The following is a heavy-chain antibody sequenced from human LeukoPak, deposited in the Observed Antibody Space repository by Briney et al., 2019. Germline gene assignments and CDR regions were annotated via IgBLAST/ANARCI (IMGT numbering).Heavy chain of an antibody. Sequence: SETLSLTCSVSGDSISYFYWSWIRQAAGKGLEWIGRTSSSGNTDYNASLKSRVTMSVDTSKNQLSLKVISVTAADTAVYYCARGVIDYWGQGTLVTVSS. J-gene: IGHJ4*02. V-gene: IGHV4-4*07. D-gene: IGHD5/OR15-5a*01. CDR2: TSSSGNT. CDR1: GDSISYFY. CDR3: ARGVIDY.